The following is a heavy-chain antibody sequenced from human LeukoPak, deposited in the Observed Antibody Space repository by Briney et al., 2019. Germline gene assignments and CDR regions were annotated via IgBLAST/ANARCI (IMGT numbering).Heavy chain of an antibody. J-gene: IGHJ4*02. Sequence: PGGSLRLSCAASGFTFSKYWMNWVRQAPGKGLEWVANIKEDGDEKKYVDSVKGRFTISRDNAKNSLYLQMNSLRVEDTAIYYCARGGNYAPFDYWGQGALVAVSS. CDR3: ARGGNYAPFDY. CDR2: IKEDGDEK. D-gene: IGHD1-7*01. CDR1: GFTFSKYW. V-gene: IGHV3-7*04.